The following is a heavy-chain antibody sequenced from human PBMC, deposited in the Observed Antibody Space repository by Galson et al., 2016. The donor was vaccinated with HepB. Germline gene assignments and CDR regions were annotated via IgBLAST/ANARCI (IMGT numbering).Heavy chain of an antibody. CDR2: IGYEGRSK. CDR3: ATATDYAFDI. CDR1: GFSFSNFA. J-gene: IGHJ3*02. Sequence: SLRLSCAASGFSFSNFAMYWVRQAPGKGLEWVAAIGYEGRSKYYVDSVKGRFTISRDNSKNTFSLQMNSLRVEDTALYYCATATDYAFDIWGQGTMVNVA. D-gene: IGHD3/OR15-3a*01. V-gene: IGHV3-30*03.